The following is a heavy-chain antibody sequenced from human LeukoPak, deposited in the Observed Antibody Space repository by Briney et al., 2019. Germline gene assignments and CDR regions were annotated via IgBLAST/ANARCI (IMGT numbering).Heavy chain of an antibody. V-gene: IGHV3-30*18. CDR3: AKLASYGDQDAFDI. Sequence: PGGSLRLSCAASGFTFSSYGMHWVRQAPGKGLEWVAVISYDGSNKYYADSVKGRFTISRDNSKNTLYLQMNSLRAEDTAVYYCAKLASYGDQDAFDIWGQGTMVTVSS. J-gene: IGHJ3*02. D-gene: IGHD5-18*01. CDR1: GFTFSSYG. CDR2: ISYDGSNK.